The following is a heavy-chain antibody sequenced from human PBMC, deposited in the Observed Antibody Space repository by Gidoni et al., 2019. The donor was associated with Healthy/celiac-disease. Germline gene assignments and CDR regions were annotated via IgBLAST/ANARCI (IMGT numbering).Heavy chain of an antibody. V-gene: IGHV3-30-3*01. CDR2: ISYDGSNK. CDR3: ARGEAFDI. Sequence: QVQLVESGGGGVQPGRSMHLTCAASGCTFSSYAMHWVRHAPGKGLEWVAVISYDGSNKYYADSVKGRFTISRDNSKNTLYLQMNSLRAEDTAVYYCARGEAFDIWGQGTMVTVSS. J-gene: IGHJ3*02. CDR1: GCTFSSYA.